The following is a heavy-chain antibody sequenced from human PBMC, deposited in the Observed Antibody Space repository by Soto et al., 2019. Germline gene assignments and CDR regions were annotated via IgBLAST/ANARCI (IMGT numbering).Heavy chain of an antibody. V-gene: IGHV4-61*01. J-gene: IGHJ2*01. D-gene: IGHD1-26*01. Sequence: QVQLQESGPGLVKPSETLSLTCTVSGGSVSSGSYYWSWIRPPPGKGLEWIGYIYYSGSTNYNPSLKSRVTVSGDPSKNQCSLKLSAVTAADTAVYYCASPRSGSWELRGFDLWGRGTLVTVSS. CDR1: GGSVSSGSYY. CDR3: ASPRSGSWELRGFDL. CDR2: IYYSGST.